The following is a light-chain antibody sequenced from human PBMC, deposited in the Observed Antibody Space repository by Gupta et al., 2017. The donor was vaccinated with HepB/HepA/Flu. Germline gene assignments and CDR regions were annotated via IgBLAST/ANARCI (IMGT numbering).Light chain of an antibody. J-gene: IGLJ1*01. Sequence: QSVMTQPPSASGTPGQRVTIPCSGSSSNIGSNYVYWYQQFPGTAPKLLIYRNNQRPSGVPDRFSGSKSGTSASLAISGLRSDDEADYYCATWYDSLSGYVFGNGTNVTVL. V-gene: IGLV1-47*01. CDR1: SSNIGSNY. CDR3: ATWYDSLSGYV. CDR2: RNN.